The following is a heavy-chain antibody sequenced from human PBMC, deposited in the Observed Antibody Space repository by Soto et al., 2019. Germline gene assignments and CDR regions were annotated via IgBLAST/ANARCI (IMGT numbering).Heavy chain of an antibody. CDR1: GGTFSTST. D-gene: IGHD5-12*01. V-gene: IGHV1-69*08. Sequence: QVQLVQSGAEVKEPGSSVKVSCKASGGTFSTSTFTWVRQAPGQGLEWMGRIIPILDTADYAQKFQGSVTITADKSTSTAFMELSSVRSEDTGIYYCARDSPIGSVFSGYDAIDLWGQGTLVTVSP. CDR2: IIPILDTA. J-gene: IGHJ4*02. CDR3: ARDSPIGSVFSGYDAIDL.